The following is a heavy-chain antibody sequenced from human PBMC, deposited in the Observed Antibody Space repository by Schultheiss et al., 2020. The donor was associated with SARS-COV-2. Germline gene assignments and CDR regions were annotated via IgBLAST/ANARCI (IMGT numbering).Heavy chain of an antibody. CDR1: GGSISSYY. Sequence: GPLRLSCTVSGGSISSYYWSWIRQPPGKGLEWIGYIYYSGSTNYNPSLKSRVTISVDTSKNQFSLKLSSVTAADTAVYYCARGDSSGYSILFDYWGQGTLVTVSS. J-gene: IGHJ4*02. CDR3: ARGDSSGYSILFDY. CDR2: IYYSGST. V-gene: IGHV4-59*01. D-gene: IGHD3-22*01.